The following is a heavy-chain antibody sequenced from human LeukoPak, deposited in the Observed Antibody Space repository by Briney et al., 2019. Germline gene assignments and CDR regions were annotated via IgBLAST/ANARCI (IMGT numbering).Heavy chain of an antibody. D-gene: IGHD6-13*01. CDR3: ATELRIAAAGFDAFDI. CDR1: GFTFGSYA. Sequence: GRSLRLSCAASGFTFGSYAMHWVRQAPGKGLEWVALISFDGSGKYYADSVRGRFTISRDNSKNTLYLQMNSLRAEDTAMYYCATELRIAAAGFDAFDIWGQGTMVTVSS. J-gene: IGHJ3*02. V-gene: IGHV3-30*03. CDR2: ISFDGSGK.